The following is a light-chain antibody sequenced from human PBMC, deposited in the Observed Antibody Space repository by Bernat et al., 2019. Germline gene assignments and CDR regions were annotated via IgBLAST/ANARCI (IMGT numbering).Light chain of an antibody. J-gene: IGKJ3*01. CDR3: QHYGSSPFT. CDR2: GAS. V-gene: IGKV3-20*01. CDR1: QSVSSNY. Sequence: EIVLTQSPGTLSLSPGERATFSCRASQSVSSNYLAWYQQKPGHAPRLLIYGASSRATGIPDRFSGSGSGTDFTLTISRLEPEDFAVYYCQHYGSSPFTFGPGTKVDIK.